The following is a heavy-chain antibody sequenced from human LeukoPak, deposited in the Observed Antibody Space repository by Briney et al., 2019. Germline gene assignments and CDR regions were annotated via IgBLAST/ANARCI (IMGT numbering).Heavy chain of an antibody. Sequence: GGSLRLSCTASGFTFSTYWINWVRQSPGKGLVWVALINGDGSTTTHADSVKGRFTISRDNAKSTAYLQMNSLRDEDTAVYFCARDYAGSPDYWGQGTLVTVS. J-gene: IGHJ4*02. D-gene: IGHD3-10*01. CDR2: INGDGSTT. V-gene: IGHV3-74*01. CDR1: GFTFSTYW. CDR3: ARDYAGSPDY.